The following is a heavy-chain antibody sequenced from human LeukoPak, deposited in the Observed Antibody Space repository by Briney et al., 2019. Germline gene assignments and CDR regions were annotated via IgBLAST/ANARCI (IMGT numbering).Heavy chain of an antibody. V-gene: IGHV1-2*02. CDR1: GYTFTGYY. CDR2: INPNTGGT. Sequence: ASVKVSCKATGYTFTGYYIHWVRQAPGQGLEWMGWINPNTGGTEYAQKFQNRVTMTRDTSINTAYLELSRLKSDDTAIYYCAREGDSALDTNWFDPWGQGAVVTVSS. CDR3: AREGDSALDTNWFDP. D-gene: IGHD5-18*01. J-gene: IGHJ5*02.